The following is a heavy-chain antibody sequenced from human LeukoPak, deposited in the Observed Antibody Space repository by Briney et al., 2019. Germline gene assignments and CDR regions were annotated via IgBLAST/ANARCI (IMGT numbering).Heavy chain of an antibody. V-gene: IGHV3-43D*03. CDR2: ISWDGGST. J-gene: IGHJ6*03. Sequence: GGSLRLSCAASGFTFDDYAMHWVRQAPGKVLEWVSLISWDGGSTYYADSVKGRFTISRDNSKNSLYLQMNSLRAEDTALYYCAKEGHCSSTSCPYYYYYYMDVWGKGTTVTVSS. CDR1: GFTFDDYA. CDR3: AKEGHCSSTSCPYYYYYYMDV. D-gene: IGHD2-2*01.